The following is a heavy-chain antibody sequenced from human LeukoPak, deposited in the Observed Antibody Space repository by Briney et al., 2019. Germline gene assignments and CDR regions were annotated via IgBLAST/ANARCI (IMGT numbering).Heavy chain of an antibody. V-gene: IGHV3-30-3*01. D-gene: IGHD6-13*01. CDR3: ARDDSDYRIAAAGTNY. Sequence: GGSLRLSCAASGFTFSSYAMHWVRQAPGKGLEWVAVISYDGSNKYYADSVKGRFTISRDNSKNTLYLQMNSLRAEDTAVYYCARDDSDYRIAAAGTNYWGQGTLVTVSS. J-gene: IGHJ4*02. CDR1: GFTFSSYA. CDR2: ISYDGSNK.